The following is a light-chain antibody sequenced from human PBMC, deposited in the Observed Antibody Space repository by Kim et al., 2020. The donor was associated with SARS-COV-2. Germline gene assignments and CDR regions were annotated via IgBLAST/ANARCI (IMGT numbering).Light chain of an antibody. CDR1: QSIGDF. J-gene: IGKJ1*01. V-gene: IGKV1-39*01. CDR3: QQSSTSPRT. Sequence: DIQMTQSPSSLSASVGDRVTITCRASQSIGDFLNWYHQRPGKAPNLLTFAASNLQNGVPSRFGGSGSGTDFTLTISGLQPEDFGTYYCQQSSTSPRTFGQGTKVDIK. CDR2: AAS.